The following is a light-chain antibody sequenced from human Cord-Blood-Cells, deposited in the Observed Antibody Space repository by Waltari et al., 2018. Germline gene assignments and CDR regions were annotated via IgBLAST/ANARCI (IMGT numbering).Light chain of an antibody. V-gene: IGLV2-14*01. CDR2: EVS. CDR1: SSDVGCYNY. CDR3: SSYTSSSTLYVV. Sequence: QSALTQPASVSGSPGQSITIPCTGTSSDVGCYNYVSWYQQHPGKAPKLMIYEVSNRPSGVSNRFSGSKSGNTASLTISGLQAEDEADYYCSSYTSSSTLYVVFGGGTKLTVL. J-gene: IGLJ2*01.